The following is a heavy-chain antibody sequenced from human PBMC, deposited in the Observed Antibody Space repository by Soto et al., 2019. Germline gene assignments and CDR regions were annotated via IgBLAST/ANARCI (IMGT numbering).Heavy chain of an antibody. CDR2: IYSDNNT. J-gene: IGHJ6*02. CDR3: ARHYSAMGV. Sequence: HPGGSLRLSCAASGFTVSSDSMTWVRQAPGKGLEWISIIYSDNNTDYADSVKGRFSISRDTSKDILYLQMNSLRAEDTAEYYCARHYSAMGVWGQGTTVTVSS. V-gene: IGHV3-53*01. CDR1: GFTVSSDS.